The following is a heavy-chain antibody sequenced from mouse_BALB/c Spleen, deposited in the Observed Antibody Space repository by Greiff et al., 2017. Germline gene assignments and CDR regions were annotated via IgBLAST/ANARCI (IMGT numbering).Heavy chain of an antibody. Sequence: EVQLQQSGPELVKPGASVKISCKASGYSFTGYYMHWVKQSHVKSLEWIGRINPYNGATSYNQNFKDKASLTVDKSSSTAYMELHSLTSEDSAVYYCARDSLLRLGYAMDYWGQGTSVTVSS. J-gene: IGHJ4*01. D-gene: IGHD1-2*01. CDR2: INPYNGAT. CDR1: GYSFTGYY. CDR3: ARDSLLRLGYAMDY. V-gene: IGHV1-31*01.